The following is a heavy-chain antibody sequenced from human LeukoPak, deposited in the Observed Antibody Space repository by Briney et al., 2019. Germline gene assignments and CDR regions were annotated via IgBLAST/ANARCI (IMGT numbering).Heavy chain of an antibody. D-gene: IGHD3-10*01. J-gene: IGHJ6*03. CDR1: GFTFGDYA. V-gene: IGHV3-7*01. CDR2: IKQDGSEK. Sequence: QPGRSLRLSCTASGFTFGDYAMSWVRQAPGKGLEWVANIKQDGSEKYYVDSVKGRFTISRDNAKNSLYLQMNSLRAEDTAVYYCARSPYYGSGSYHYYYYYMDVWGKGTTVTVSS. CDR3: ARSPYYGSGSYHYYYYYMDV.